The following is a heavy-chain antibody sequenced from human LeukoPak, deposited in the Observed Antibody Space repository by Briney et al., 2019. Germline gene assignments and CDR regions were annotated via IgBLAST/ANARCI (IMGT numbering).Heavy chain of an antibody. CDR2: ISDSGGST. J-gene: IGHJ4*02. CDR1: GFTFSSYA. CDR3: AKGSKLGAPLPLRLGELSLLLY. D-gene: IGHD3-16*02. V-gene: IGHV3-23*01. Sequence: PGGSLRLSCAASGFTFSSYAMSWVRQAPGKGLEWVSAISDSGGSTYYADSVKGRFTISRDNSKNTLYLQMNSLRAEDTAVYYCAKGSKLGAPLPLRLGELSLLLYWGQGTLVTVSS.